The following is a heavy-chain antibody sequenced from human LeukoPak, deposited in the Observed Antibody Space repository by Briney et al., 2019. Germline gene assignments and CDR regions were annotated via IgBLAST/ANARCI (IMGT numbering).Heavy chain of an antibody. J-gene: IGHJ4*02. V-gene: IGHV4-59*01. Sequence: PSETLSLTCTVSGGSLTSYYWSWIRQPPGKGLEWIGNIYYSGSTNYNPSLKSRGTISVDTSKNQFSLKLSSVTAADTAVYFCARPYRSGWHGSFDYCGQGSLFSASS. CDR1: GGSLTSYY. D-gene: IGHD6-19*01. CDR2: IYYSGST. CDR3: ARPYRSGWHGSFDY.